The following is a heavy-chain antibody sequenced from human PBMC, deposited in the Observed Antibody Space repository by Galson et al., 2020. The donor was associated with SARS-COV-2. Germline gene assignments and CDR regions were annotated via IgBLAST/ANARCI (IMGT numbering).Heavy chain of an antibody. CDR3: ARGGYGSGSRYHYYYYGMDV. V-gene: IGHV1-69*13. Sequence: SVKVSCKASGGTFSNYAISWVRQAPGQGLEWMGGIIPIFGTSNSAPKFQGRVTITADESTSTAYMEVSSLRSDDTAIYYCARGGYGSGSRYHYYYYGMDVWGQGTTVTVSS. CDR1: GGTFSNYA. D-gene: IGHD3-10*01. J-gene: IGHJ6*02. CDR2: IIPIFGTS.